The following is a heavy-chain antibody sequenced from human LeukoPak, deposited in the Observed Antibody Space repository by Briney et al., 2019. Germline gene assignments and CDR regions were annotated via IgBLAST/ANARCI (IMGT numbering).Heavy chain of an antibody. V-gene: IGHV4-39*07. J-gene: IGHJ4*02. CDR1: GGSISSSDYY. D-gene: IGHD3-22*01. CDR2: FDHTGTT. Sequence: PSETLSLTCTVSGGSISSSDYYWGWIRQPPGKGLEWIGSFDHTGTTYYNPSLKSRVTISVDTSKNQFSLKLSSVTAADTAVYYCARSSGYIFDQWGQGTLVTVSS. CDR3: ARSSGYIFDQ.